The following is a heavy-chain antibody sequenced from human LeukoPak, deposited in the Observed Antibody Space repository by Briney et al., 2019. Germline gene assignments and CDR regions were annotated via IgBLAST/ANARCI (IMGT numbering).Heavy chain of an antibody. D-gene: IGHD6-13*01. J-gene: IGHJ4*02. CDR2: ISAYNGNT. CDR1: GYTFKTNG. V-gene: IGHV1-18*01. Sequence: ASVKVSCKASGYTFKTNGISWVRQAPGQGLEWMGWISAYNGNTDYAQNFQDRVTMTTDTSTSTAYMELRSLRSDDTAVYYCARDRSSSDYWGQGTLVTVSS. CDR3: ARDRSSSDY.